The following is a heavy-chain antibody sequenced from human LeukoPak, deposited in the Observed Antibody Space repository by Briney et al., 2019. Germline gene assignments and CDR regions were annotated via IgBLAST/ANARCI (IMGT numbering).Heavy chain of an antibody. CDR2: IKQDGSEK. D-gene: IGHD3-10*01. Sequence: GGSLRLSCAASGFTFSSYWMSWVRQAPGKGLEWVANIKQDGSEKYYVDSVKGRFTISRDNAKNSLYLQMNSLRAEDTAVYYCARDSLPERGPYYFDYWGQXXLVXVSS. J-gene: IGHJ4*02. CDR1: GFTFSSYW. V-gene: IGHV3-7*01. CDR3: ARDSLPERGPYYFDY.